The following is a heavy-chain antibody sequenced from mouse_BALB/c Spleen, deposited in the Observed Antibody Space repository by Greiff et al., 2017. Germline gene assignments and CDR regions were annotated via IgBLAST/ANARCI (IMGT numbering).Heavy chain of an antibody. CDR1: GYTFTSYV. J-gene: IGHJ4*01. V-gene: IGHV1-14*01. Sequence: VQLQQSGPELVKPGASVKMSCKASGYTFTSYVMHWVKQKPGQGLEWIGYINPYNDGTKYNEKFKGKATLTSDKSSSTAYMELSSLTSEDSAVYYCARGDYYGNGDYYAMDYWGQGTSVTVSS. CDR2: INPYNDGT. CDR3: ARGDYYGNGDYYAMDY. D-gene: IGHD2-1*01.